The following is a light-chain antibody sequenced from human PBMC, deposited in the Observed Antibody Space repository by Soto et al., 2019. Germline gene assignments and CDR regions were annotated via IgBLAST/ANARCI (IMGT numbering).Light chain of an antibody. J-gene: IGKJ5*01. CDR3: QQYNNWLT. CDR1: QSVSSSY. V-gene: IGKV3D-20*02. Sequence: VMTQSPATLSVSPGERATLSCRASQSVSSSYLAWYQQKPGQAPRLLIYGASSRATGIPDRFSGSGSGTDFTLTISRLEPEDFAVYYCQQYNNWLTFGQGTRLEIK. CDR2: GAS.